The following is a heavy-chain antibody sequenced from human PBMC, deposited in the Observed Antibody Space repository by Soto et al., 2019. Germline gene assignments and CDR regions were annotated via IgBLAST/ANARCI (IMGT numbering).Heavy chain of an antibody. V-gene: IGHV1-2*02. Sequence: ASVKVSCKASGYTFTGYYMHWVRQAPGQGLEWMGWINPNSGGTNYAQKFQGRVTMTRDTSISTAYMELSRLRSDDTAVYYCARDLDYDILTGYYTPPWFDPWGQGTLVTVSS. CDR2: INPNSGGT. CDR1: GYTFTGYY. CDR3: ARDLDYDILTGYYTPPWFDP. D-gene: IGHD3-9*01. J-gene: IGHJ5*02.